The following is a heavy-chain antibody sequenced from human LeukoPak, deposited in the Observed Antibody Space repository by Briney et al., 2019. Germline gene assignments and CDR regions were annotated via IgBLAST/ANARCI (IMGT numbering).Heavy chain of an antibody. J-gene: IGHJ4*02. D-gene: IGHD2-15*01. V-gene: IGHV3-23*01. CDR3: AKGTVRSCSGPSCYPLDS. Sequence: GGSLRLSCAASGFTFSSYAITWVRQAPVKGLEWLSVVTDTGGNTYHADSVKGRFTISRGNSKNTVYLEMNSLRVEDTAVYYCAKGTVRSCSGPSCYPLDSWGQGTLVTVSS. CDR1: GFTFSSYA. CDR2: VTDTGGNT.